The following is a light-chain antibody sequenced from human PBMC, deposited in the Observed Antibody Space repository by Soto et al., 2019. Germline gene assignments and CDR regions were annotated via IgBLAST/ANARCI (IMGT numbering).Light chain of an antibody. CDR2: GAS. J-gene: IGKJ4*01. CDR3: QQYYNWPLLT. CDR1: QSVSIN. Sequence: EIVMTQSPATLSVSPGERATLSCRASQSVSINLAWYQQKPGQAPRLLIYGASTRATGIPARFSGSGSGTEFTLTISSLQSADLAVYYCQQYYNWPLLTFGGGTKVEIK. V-gene: IGKV3-15*01.